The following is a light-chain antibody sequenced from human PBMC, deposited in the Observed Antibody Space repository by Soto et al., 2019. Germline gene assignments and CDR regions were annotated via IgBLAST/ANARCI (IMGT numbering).Light chain of an antibody. CDR2: DVS. CDR1: SSDVGAYNY. V-gene: IGLV2-14*01. Sequence: QSVLTQPASVSGSPGQSITISCTGTSSDVGAYNYVSWYQQHPGKAPKLMIYDVSNRPSGVSKRFSGSKSGNTASLTISGLQAEDEADYFCSSYASAGTLVVFGGGTKLTVL. J-gene: IGLJ2*01. CDR3: SSYASAGTLVV.